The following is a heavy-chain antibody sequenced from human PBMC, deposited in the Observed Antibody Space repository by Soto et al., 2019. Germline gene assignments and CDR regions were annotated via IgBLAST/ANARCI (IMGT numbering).Heavy chain of an antibody. CDR1: GGSILNGGHY. D-gene: IGHD4-17*01. J-gene: IGHJ4*02. V-gene: IGHV4-31*03. Sequence: SETLSLTCTVSGGSILNGGHYWTWIRQHPGKGLEWIGRIFFSGNTHYNPALKSRLTFSLDTAKNQFSLKLSSVTAADTAVYYCAHAGDYVPYWGQGTLVTVSS. CDR2: IFFSGNT. CDR3: AHAGDYVPY.